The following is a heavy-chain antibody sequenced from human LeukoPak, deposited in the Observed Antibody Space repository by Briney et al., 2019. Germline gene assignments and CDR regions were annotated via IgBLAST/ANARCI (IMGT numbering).Heavy chain of an antibody. CDR2: ISAYNGNT. J-gene: IGHJ4*02. Sequence: GASVKVSCKASGYTFTSYGISWVRQAPGQGLEWMGWISAYNGNTNYAQKLQGRVTMTTDTSTSTAYMELRSLRSDDTAVYYCARRFRTLVGATHLDYWGQGTLVTVSS. CDR1: GYTFTSYG. CDR3: ARRFRTLVGATHLDY. V-gene: IGHV1-18*01. D-gene: IGHD1-26*01.